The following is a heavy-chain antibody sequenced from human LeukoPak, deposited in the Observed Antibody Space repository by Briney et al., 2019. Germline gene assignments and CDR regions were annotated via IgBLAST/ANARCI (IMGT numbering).Heavy chain of an antibody. Sequence: PGGSLRLSCAASGFTFSSYSMNWVRQAPGKGLEWVSSISSSSSYIYYADSVKGRFTISRDNAKNSLYLQMNSLRAEDTAAYYCARDAVAAAGNEDYFDYWGQGTLVTVSS. J-gene: IGHJ4*02. CDR1: GFTFSSYS. V-gene: IGHV3-21*01. CDR2: ISSSSSYI. D-gene: IGHD6-13*01. CDR3: ARDAVAAAGNEDYFDY.